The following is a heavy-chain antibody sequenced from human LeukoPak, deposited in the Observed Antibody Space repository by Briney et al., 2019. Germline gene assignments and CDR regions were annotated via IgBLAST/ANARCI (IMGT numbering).Heavy chain of an antibody. CDR1: GASISSGSYY. CDR2: IFASGST. J-gene: IGHJ5*02. V-gene: IGHV4-61*02. Sequence: SETLSLTCTVSGASISSGSYYWNWIRQPAGKGLEWIGRIFASGSTNYNPSLKSRVTISLDTSKNQFSLKLSSVTAADTAVYYCARTHPLCSGGSCYSPWFDPWGQGTLVTVSS. CDR3: ARTHPLCSGGSCYSPWFDP. D-gene: IGHD2-15*01.